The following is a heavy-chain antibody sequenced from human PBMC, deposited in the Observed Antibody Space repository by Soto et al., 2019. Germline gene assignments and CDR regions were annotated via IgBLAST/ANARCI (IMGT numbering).Heavy chain of an antibody. Sequence: SETLSSPALSLVAPSAVVVTTGAGSASTQGRAWSGLGYIYYSGSTYYNLSLKSRVTISVDTSKNQFSLKLSSVTAADTAVYYCASMTTHWFDPWGQGTLVTVSS. CDR3: ASMTTHWFDP. CDR1: VAPSAVVVTT. V-gene: IGHV4-31*03. CDR2: IYYSGST. D-gene: IGHD4-17*01. J-gene: IGHJ5*02.